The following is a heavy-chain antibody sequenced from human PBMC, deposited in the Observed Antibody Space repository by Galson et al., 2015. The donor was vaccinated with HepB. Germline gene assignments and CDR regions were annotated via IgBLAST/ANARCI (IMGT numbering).Heavy chain of an antibody. Sequence: SLRLSCAASGFTFSSYSMNWVRQAPGKGLEWVSYISSSSSTIYYADSVKGRFTISRDNAKNSLYLQMNSLRDEDTAVYYCARVDLFGFFDYYYGMDVWGQGTTVTVSS. D-gene: IGHD3-10*02. J-gene: IGHJ6*02. CDR1: GFTFSSYS. CDR3: ARVDLFGFFDYYYGMDV. V-gene: IGHV3-48*02. CDR2: ISSSSSTI.